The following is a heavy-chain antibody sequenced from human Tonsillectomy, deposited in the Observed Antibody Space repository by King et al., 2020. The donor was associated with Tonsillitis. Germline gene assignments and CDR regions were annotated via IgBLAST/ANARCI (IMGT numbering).Heavy chain of an antibody. J-gene: IGHJ5*02. CDR3: VRDKDPRYYDTSGIDP. Sequence: VQLQESGPRVVKPSETLSLTCSVSGGSMNSYYWSWIRQPAGKGLEWIGRIYTTGSTNYNPSLKSRVTMSIDSSTNQFSLSLTSVTAADTAVYYCVRDKDPRYYDTSGIDPWGQGTLVTVSS. V-gene: IGHV4-4*07. CDR1: GGSMNSYY. CDR2: IYTTGST. D-gene: IGHD3-22*01.